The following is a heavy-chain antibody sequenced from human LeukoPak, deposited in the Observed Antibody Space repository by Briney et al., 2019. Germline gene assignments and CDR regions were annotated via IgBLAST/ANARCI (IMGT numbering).Heavy chain of an antibody. CDR2: INPNSGDT. V-gene: IGHV1-2*02. Sequence: ASVKVSCKASGYTFTVYYMYWVRQAPGQGLEWMGWINPNSGDTNYAQNFQGRVTMTRDTSVSTAYMELSRLRSDDTAVYYCARCPHRRGSCPHFDYWGQGTLVTVSS. J-gene: IGHJ4*02. CDR1: GYTFTVYY. CDR3: ARCPHRRGSCPHFDY. D-gene: IGHD2-2*01.